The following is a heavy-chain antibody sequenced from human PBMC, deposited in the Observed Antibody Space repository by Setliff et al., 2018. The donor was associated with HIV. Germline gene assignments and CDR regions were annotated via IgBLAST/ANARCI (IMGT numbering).Heavy chain of an antibody. CDR1: GFTFSAYS. V-gene: IGHV3-48*04. D-gene: IGHD3-10*01. Sequence: GASLKISCAASGFTFSAYSMTWSRQAPGKGLEWVSYDGDDVTTKTHADSVKGRFSISRDNAKNSLYLQMSSLRAEDTAIYYCVREGYYSCFDIWGQGTMVTVSS. J-gene: IGHJ3*02. CDR3: VREGYYSCFDI. CDR2: DGDDVTTK.